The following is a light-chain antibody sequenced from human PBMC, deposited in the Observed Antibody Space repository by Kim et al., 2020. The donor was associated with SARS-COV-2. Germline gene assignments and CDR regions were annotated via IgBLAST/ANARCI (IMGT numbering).Light chain of an antibody. CDR1: QSVSSN. V-gene: IGKV3-15*01. CDR3: QQYNNWPPVT. CDR2: GAS. J-gene: IGKJ1*01. Sequence: SPGERATLSCRASQSVSSNLAWYQQKPGQAPRLLIYGASTRATGIPARFSGSGSGTEFTLTISSLQSEDFAVYYWQQYNNWPPVTFGQGTKVDIK.